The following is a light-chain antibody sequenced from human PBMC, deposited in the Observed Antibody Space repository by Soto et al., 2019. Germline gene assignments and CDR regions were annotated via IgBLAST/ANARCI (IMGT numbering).Light chain of an antibody. CDR1: QSVSSN. J-gene: IGKJ1*01. V-gene: IGKV3-15*01. CDR3: QQHNNWPTWT. CDR2: GAS. Sequence: EIVMTQSPATLSVSPGERATFSCRASQSVSSNLAWYQQKPGQAPRLLIYGASTRATGIPARFSGSGSGTEFTLTISSLQFEDFAVYYCQQHNNWPTWTFGQGTKEEIK.